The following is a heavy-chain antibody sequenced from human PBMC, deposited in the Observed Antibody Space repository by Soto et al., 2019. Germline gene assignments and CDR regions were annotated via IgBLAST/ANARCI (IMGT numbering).Heavy chain of an antibody. V-gene: IGHV3-53*04. Sequence: GGSLRLSCAASGFTVSSNYMSWVRQAPVKGLEWVSVIYSGGSTYYADSVKGRFTISRHNSKNTLYLQMNSLRAEDTAVYYCARVRMLGFYYYYYMDVWGKGTTVTVSS. CDR1: GFTVSSNY. J-gene: IGHJ6*03. CDR2: IYSGGST. D-gene: IGHD2-8*01. CDR3: ARVRMLGFYYYYYMDV.